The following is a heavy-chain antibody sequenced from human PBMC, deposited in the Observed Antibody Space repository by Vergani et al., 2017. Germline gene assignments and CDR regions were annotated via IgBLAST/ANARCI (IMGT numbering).Heavy chain of an antibody. D-gene: IGHD1-14*01. V-gene: IGHV3-7*03. J-gene: IGHJ6*02. Sequence: EVQLVESGGGLVQPGGSLRLSCAASGFTFSSYWMSWVRQAPGKGLEWVANIKQDGSEKYYVDSVKGRFTISRDNAKNSLYLQMNSLRAEDTAVYYCAKAILGTSAYFYGMDVWGQGTTVTVSS. CDR1: GFTFSSYW. CDR2: IKQDGSEK. CDR3: AKAILGTSAYFYGMDV.